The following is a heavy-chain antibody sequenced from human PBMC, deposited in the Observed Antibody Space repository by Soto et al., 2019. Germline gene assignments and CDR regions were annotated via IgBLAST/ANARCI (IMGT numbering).Heavy chain of an antibody. J-gene: IGHJ4*02. CDR2: ISSSSSTI. Sequence: EVQLVESGGGLVQPGGSLRLSCAASGFTFSSYSMNWVRQAPGKGLEWVSYISSSSSTIYYADSVKGRFTISRDNAKNSRYLKMNSLRAKDTAVYYCARANYYGSPGDFDYWGQGTLVTVSS. V-gene: IGHV3-48*01. CDR3: ARANYYGSPGDFDY. D-gene: IGHD3-10*01. CDR1: GFTFSSYS.